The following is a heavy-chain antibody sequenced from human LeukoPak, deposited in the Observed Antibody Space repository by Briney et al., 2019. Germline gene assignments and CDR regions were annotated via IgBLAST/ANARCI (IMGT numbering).Heavy chain of an antibody. CDR1: GFTFSSYS. J-gene: IGHJ4*02. V-gene: IGHV3-21*01. Sequence: GGSLRLSCAAFGFTFSSYSMNWVRQAPGKGLEWVSSISSSSSYIYYADSVKGRFTISRDNAKNSLYLQMNSLRAEDTAVYYCARDGSDIVLMDWGQGTLVTVSS. CDR3: ARDGSDIVLMD. CDR2: ISSSSSYI. D-gene: IGHD2-8*01.